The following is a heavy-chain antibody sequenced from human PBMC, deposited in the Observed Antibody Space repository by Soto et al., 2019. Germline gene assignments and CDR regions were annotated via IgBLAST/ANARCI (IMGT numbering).Heavy chain of an antibody. CDR3: ARDLRFSSSLFLIGWFDP. V-gene: IGHV3-74*01. CDR2: INSDGSNT. J-gene: IGHJ5*02. D-gene: IGHD6-13*01. Sequence: EVQLVESGGGLVQPGGSLRLSCAASGFTFSSYWMHWVRQAPGKGLVWVSRINSDGSNTNYADSVKGRFTISRDNAKNTLYLQLNSLRAEDTAVYYCARDLRFSSSLFLIGWFDPWGEGTLVTVSS. CDR1: GFTFSSYW.